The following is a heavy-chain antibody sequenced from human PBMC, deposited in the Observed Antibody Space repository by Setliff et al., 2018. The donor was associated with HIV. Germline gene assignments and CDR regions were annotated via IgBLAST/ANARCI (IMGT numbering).Heavy chain of an antibody. J-gene: IGHJ4*02. Sequence: SETLSLTCVVSGYSISSGYYWGWIRQPPGTGLEWIGSIYYSGSAYYNPSFKSRVTLSVDTSENQFSLRLSSVTAADTAVYYCARASTRIGYDSSGYPFDYWGQGTLVTVSS. D-gene: IGHD3-22*01. CDR2: IYYSGSA. CDR3: ARASTRIGYDSSGYPFDY. V-gene: IGHV4-38-2*01. CDR1: GYSISSGYY.